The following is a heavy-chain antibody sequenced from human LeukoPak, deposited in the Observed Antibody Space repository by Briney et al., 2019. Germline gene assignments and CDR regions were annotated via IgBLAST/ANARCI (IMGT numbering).Heavy chain of an antibody. CDR1: GGSISSSSYY. CDR3: ARHRTDLLNYGDYSPPSLDYLHMDV. Sequence: SETLSLTCTVSGGSISSSSYYWGWIRQPLEKGLEWIGSIYYSGHTYYNPSLKSRVTISVDTSKNQFFLKLSSVTAADTAIYYCARHRTDLLNYGDYSPPSLDYLHMDVWGMGTTVIISS. J-gene: IGHJ6*03. CDR2: IYYSGHT. D-gene: IGHD4-17*01. V-gene: IGHV4-39*01.